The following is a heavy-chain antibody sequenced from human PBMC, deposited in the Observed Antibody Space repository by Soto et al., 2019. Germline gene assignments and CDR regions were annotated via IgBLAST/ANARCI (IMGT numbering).Heavy chain of an antibody. D-gene: IGHD4-4*01. CDR1: GYSFSTFA. V-gene: IGHV1-3*01. CDR3: ATQGRTTTEFDF. Sequence: ASAKVSCKASGYSFSTFAIHWVHPAPGQRLEWMGWINAGNGDTKYSEKYQGRVTITGRTSASTAYMDLSSLRSQDTAVYYCATQGRTTTEFDFWGQGTLVTVSS. CDR2: INAGNGDT. J-gene: IGHJ4*02.